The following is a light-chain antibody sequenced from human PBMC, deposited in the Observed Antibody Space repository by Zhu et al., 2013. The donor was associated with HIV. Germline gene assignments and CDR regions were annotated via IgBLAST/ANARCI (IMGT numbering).Light chain of an antibody. V-gene: IGKV3-20*01. CDR1: QSLNSDF. J-gene: IGKJ1*01. Sequence: EVVLTQSPGTLSLSPGERATLSCRASQSLNSDFLLWYQQKPGQAPRLLIYGASTRATGIPDRFSGSGSGTDFTLTIRRLEPEDFAVYFCQQYETFGQGTKVEIK. CDR3: QQYET. CDR2: GAS.